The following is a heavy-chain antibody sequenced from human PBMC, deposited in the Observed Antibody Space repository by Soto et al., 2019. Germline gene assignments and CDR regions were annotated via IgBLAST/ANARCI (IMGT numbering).Heavy chain of an antibody. V-gene: IGHV3-21*01. CDR3: ARDPYDFWSGYYISSFDY. CDR2: ISSSSSYI. J-gene: IGHJ4*02. Sequence: GGSLRLSCAASGFTFSSYSMNWVHQAPGKGLEWVSSISSSSSYIYYADSVKGRFTISRDNAKNSLYLQMNSLRAEDTAVYYCARDPYDFWSGYYISSFDYWGQGALVTVSS. D-gene: IGHD3-3*01. CDR1: GFTFSSYS.